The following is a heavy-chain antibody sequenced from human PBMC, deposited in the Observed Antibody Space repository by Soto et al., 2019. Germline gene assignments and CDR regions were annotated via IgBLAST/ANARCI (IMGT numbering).Heavy chain of an antibody. D-gene: IGHD1-7*01. CDR1: GYTFTGYY. CDR2: INPNSGGT. J-gene: IGHJ4*02. CDR3: ARSGGTTAGTYDY. Sequence: ASVKVSCKASGYTFTGYYMHWVRQAPGQGLEWMGWINPNSGGTNYAQKFQGRVTMTRDTSISTAYMELSRLRSDDTAVYYCARSGGTTAGTYDYWGQGTLVTVSS. V-gene: IGHV1-2*02.